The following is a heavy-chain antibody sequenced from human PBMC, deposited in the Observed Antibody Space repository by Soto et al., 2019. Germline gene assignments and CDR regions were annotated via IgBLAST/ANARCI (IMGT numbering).Heavy chain of an antibody. CDR3: AQIVVAGLGYYFDY. CDR2: IYWDDDK. V-gene: IGHV2-5*02. J-gene: IGHJ4*02. CDR1: GFSLSGTRLA. D-gene: IGHD6-19*01. Sequence: QITLKESGPTLVKPTQTLTLTCTFAGFSLSGTRLAVGWIRQPPGKALEWLALIYWDDDKRYSPFLNSRHTITKDTSNNAHVLTMSNMAPVDTATYYGAQIVVAGLGYYFDYWGQGTLVTVSS.